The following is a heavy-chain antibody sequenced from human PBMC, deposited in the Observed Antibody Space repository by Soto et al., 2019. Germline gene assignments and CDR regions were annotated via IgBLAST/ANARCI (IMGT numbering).Heavy chain of an antibody. V-gene: IGHV3-30*18. CDR1: GFTFSSYG. Sequence: QVQLVESGGGVVQPGRSLRLSCAASGFTFSSYGMHWVRQAPGKGLEWVADISYDGSNKYYADSVKGRFTISRDNSKNTLYLQMNSLRAEDTAVYYCAKEPYDFWSGYYPYGMDVWGQGTTVTVSS. D-gene: IGHD3-3*01. CDR3: AKEPYDFWSGYYPYGMDV. J-gene: IGHJ6*02. CDR2: ISYDGSNK.